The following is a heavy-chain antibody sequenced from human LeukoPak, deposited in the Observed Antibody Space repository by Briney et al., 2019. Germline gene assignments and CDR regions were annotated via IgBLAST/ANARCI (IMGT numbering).Heavy chain of an antibody. V-gene: IGHV1-2*02. CDR3: ARDYGSGSYPHDAFDI. CDR2: INPNSGGT. J-gene: IGHJ3*02. D-gene: IGHD3-10*01. Sequence: ASVKVSCKASGYTFTGYYMHWVRQAPGQGLEWMGWINPNSGGTNYAQKFQGRVTMTRDTSISTAYMELSRLRSDDTAVYYCARDYGSGSYPHDAFDIWGQGTMVTVSS. CDR1: GYTFTGYY.